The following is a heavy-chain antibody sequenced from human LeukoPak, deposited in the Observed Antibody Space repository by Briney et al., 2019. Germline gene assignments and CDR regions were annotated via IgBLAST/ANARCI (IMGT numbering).Heavy chain of an antibody. CDR2: ISETGGTS. J-gene: IGHJ4*02. CDR1: GFTFSDYD. CDR3: AKDTSIGRYCTNGVCSPFDY. V-gene: IGHV3-23*01. D-gene: IGHD2-8*01. Sequence: GGSLRLSCSASGFTFSDYDMNWVRQAPGKGLEWVSAISETGGTSYDADSVKGRFTISRDNSKSTLYLQMNSLRAEDTAVYYCAKDTSIGRYCTNGVCSPFDYWGQGTLVTVSS.